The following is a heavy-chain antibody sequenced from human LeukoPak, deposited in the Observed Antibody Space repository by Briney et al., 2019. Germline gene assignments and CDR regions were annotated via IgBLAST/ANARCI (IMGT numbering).Heavy chain of an antibody. Sequence: ASVTVSCKASGYTFTSYYMHWVRQAPGQGLEWMGIINPSGGSTSYAQKFQGRVTMTRDTSTSTVYMELSSLRSEDTAVYYCARDIWGYCSGGSCYLFDYWGQGTLVTVSS. CDR3: ARDIWGYCSGGSCYLFDY. J-gene: IGHJ4*02. V-gene: IGHV1-46*01. CDR2: INPSGGST. D-gene: IGHD2-15*01. CDR1: GYTFTSYY.